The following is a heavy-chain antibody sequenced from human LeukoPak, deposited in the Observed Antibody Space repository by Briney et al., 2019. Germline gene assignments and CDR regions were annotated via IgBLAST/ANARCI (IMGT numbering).Heavy chain of an antibody. CDR3: ARRVFDFWSGYYAYYFDY. CDR2: IYYSGST. J-gene: IGHJ4*02. D-gene: IGHD3-3*01. Sequence: KPSETLSLTCTVSGGSISSSSYYWGWIRQPPGKGLEWIGSIYYSGSTYYNPSLKSRVTISVGTSKNQFSLKLSSVTAADTAVYYCARRVFDFWSGYYAYYFDYWGQGTLVTVSS. V-gene: IGHV4-39*01. CDR1: GGSISSSSYY.